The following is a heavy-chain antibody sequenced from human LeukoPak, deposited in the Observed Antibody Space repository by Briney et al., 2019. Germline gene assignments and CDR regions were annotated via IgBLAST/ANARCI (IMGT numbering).Heavy chain of an antibody. D-gene: IGHD6-6*01. CDR2: ISAYNGNT. CDR3: ARPEQLDNAEYFQH. CDR1: GYTFTSYG. Sequence: ASVKVSCKASGYTFTSYGISWVRQAPGQGLEWMGWISAYNGNTNYAQKLQGRVTMTTDTSTSTAYMELRSLRSDDSAVYYYARPEQLDNAEYFQHWGQGTLVTVSS. V-gene: IGHV1-18*01. J-gene: IGHJ1*01.